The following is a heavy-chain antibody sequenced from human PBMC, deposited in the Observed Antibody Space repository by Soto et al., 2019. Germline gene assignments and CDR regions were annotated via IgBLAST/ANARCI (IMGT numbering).Heavy chain of an antibody. CDR3: ATAEGEDEYQLLLGDYFDY. CDR1: GFTFSSYA. Sequence: QVQLVESGGGVVQPGRSLRLSCAASGFTFSSYAMHWVRQAPGKGLEWVAVISYDGSNKYYADSVKGRFTISRDNSKNTLYLKMNSLRAEDTAMYYCATAEGEDEYQLLLGDYFDYWGQGTLVTVSS. D-gene: IGHD2-2*01. J-gene: IGHJ4*02. V-gene: IGHV3-30-3*01. CDR2: ISYDGSNK.